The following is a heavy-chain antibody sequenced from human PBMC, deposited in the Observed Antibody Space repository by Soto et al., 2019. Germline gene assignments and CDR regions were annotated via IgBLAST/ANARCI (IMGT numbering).Heavy chain of an antibody. V-gene: IGHV4-4*02. J-gene: IGHJ6*02. CDR1: GGSISSSNW. D-gene: IGHD3-22*01. Sequence: QVQLQESGPGLVKPSGTLSLTCAVSGGSISSSNWWSWVRQPPGKGLEWIGEIYHSGSTNYNRSLTSRVTISVDKSKNQFSLKLSSVAAADTAVYYCARSPDSSGYYPRWYYYGMDVWGQGTTVTVSS. CDR3: ARSPDSSGYYPRWYYYGMDV. CDR2: IYHSGST.